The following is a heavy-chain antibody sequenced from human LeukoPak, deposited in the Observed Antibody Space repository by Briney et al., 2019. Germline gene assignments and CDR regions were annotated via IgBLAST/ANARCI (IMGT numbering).Heavy chain of an antibody. CDR3: ARTRGSGYLTFDY. CDR1: EFTFSSYS. D-gene: IGHD3-22*01. Sequence: GSLRLSCAASEFTFSSYSMNWVRQAPGKGLEWVSYITNSGNSRSYADSVKGRFTISRDNTKNSLYLQMNGLRAEDTAVYYCARTRGSGYLTFDYWGQGILVTVSS. V-gene: IGHV3-48*01. CDR2: ITNSGNSR. J-gene: IGHJ4*02.